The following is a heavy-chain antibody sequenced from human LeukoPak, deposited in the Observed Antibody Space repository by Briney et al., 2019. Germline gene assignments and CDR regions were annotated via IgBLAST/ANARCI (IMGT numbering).Heavy chain of an antibody. CDR3: AKDRSSGWTFDY. D-gene: IGHD6-25*01. V-gene: IGHV3-30*18. J-gene: IGHJ4*02. CDR1: GFTFSSHG. CDR2: ISYDGSSK. Sequence: GGSLRLSCAASGFTFSSHGMHWVRQAPGKGLEWVALISYDGSSKYYADSVKGRFTISRDNSKSTLYLQMNSLRAEDTVVYYCAKDRSSGWTFDYWGQGTLVTVSS.